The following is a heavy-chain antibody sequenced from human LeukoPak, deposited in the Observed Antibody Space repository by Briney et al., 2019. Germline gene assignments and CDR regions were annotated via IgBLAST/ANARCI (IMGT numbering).Heavy chain of an antibody. Sequence: SETLSLTXAVYGGSFSGYYWSWIRQPPGKGLEWIGEINHSGSTNYNPSLKSRVTISLDTSKNQFSLKLTSVTAADTAVYYCARREHGSGSYYGFDYWGQGTLVTVSS. D-gene: IGHD3-10*01. J-gene: IGHJ4*02. CDR3: ARREHGSGSYYGFDY. V-gene: IGHV4-34*01. CDR2: INHSGST. CDR1: GGSFSGYY.